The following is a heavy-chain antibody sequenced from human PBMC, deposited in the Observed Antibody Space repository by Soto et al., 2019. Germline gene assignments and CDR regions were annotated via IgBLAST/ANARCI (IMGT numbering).Heavy chain of an antibody. Sequence: PGGSLRLSCAASRFTFSNFGMHWVRQAPGKGLEWVALISYDGSNKYYADSVKGRFTISRDNSKNTLYLQMNSLRSEDTAVYYCAKVSGNYPAWGQGTLVTVSS. CDR2: ISYDGSNK. CDR3: AKVSGNYPA. J-gene: IGHJ4*02. D-gene: IGHD1-26*01. V-gene: IGHV3-30*18. CDR1: RFTFSNFG.